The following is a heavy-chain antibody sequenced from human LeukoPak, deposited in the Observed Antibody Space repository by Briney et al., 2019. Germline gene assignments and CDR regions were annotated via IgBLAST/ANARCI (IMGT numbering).Heavy chain of an antibody. CDR3: ARRYRSSTSCLIDY. Sequence: PGGSLRLSCAASGFTFSSYEMNWVRQAPGKGLKWVSYISSSGTTIYYADSVKGRFTISRDNAKSSLYLQMNSLRAEDTAVYYCARRYRSSTSCLIDYWGQGTLVTVSS. J-gene: IGHJ4*02. V-gene: IGHV3-48*03. D-gene: IGHD2-2*01. CDR2: ISSSGTTI. CDR1: GFTFSSYE.